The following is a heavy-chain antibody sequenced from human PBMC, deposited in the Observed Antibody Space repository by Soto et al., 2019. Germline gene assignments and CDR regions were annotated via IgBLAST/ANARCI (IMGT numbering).Heavy chain of an antibody. V-gene: IGHV1-69*01. J-gene: IGHJ5*02. CDR3: ARDSISGGGNPGDWFDP. D-gene: IGHD2-15*01. CDR1: GGTFSSYA. Sequence: QVQLVQSGAEVKKPGSSVKVSCKASGGTFSSYAISWVRQAPGQGLEWMGGISPIFGTANYAQKFQGRVTITADESTSTAYMELSSLRSEDTAVYYCARDSISGGGNPGDWFDPWGQGTLVTVSS. CDR2: ISPIFGTA.